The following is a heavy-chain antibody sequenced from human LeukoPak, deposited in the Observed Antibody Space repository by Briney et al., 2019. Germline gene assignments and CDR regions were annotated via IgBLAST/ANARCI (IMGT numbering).Heavy chain of an antibody. D-gene: IGHD6-13*01. V-gene: IGHV3-23*01. Sequence: GGSLRLSCVFSGFTFSNYWMSWVRQAPGRGPEWVSSISGSGGSTYYADSVKGRFTVSRDSSKSTLHLQMNSLSAEDTAIYYCAKVAYSASWYAFDSWGQGTLVTVSS. CDR2: ISGSGGST. J-gene: IGHJ4*02. CDR1: GFTFSNYW. CDR3: AKVAYSASWYAFDS.